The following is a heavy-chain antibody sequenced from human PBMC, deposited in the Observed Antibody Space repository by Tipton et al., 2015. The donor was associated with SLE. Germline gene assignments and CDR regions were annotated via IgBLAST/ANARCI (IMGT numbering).Heavy chain of an antibody. J-gene: IGHJ6*03. CDR3: ARGRPRATQAWGGYYYYMDV. D-gene: IGHD3-16*01. Sequence: LRLSCAVYGGSFSGYYWSWIRQPPGKGLEWIGEINHSGSTNYNPSLKSRITISVDTSKNQFSLRLSSVTAADTAVYYCARGRPRATQAWGGYYYYMDVWGKGTTVTVS. V-gene: IGHV4-34*01. CDR2: INHSGST. CDR1: GGSFSGYY.